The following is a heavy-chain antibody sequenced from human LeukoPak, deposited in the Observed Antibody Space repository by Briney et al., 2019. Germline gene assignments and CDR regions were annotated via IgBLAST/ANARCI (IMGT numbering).Heavy chain of an antibody. D-gene: IGHD6-19*01. J-gene: IGHJ4*02. Sequence: GGSLRLSCAASGFTFSSYAMSWVRQAPGKGLEWVSAISGSGGSTYYADSVKGRFTISRDNSKNTLYLQMNSLRAEDTAVYCCAKLRVAVAGTLQIDYWGQGTLVTVSS. V-gene: IGHV3-23*01. CDR1: GFTFSSYA. CDR3: AKLRVAVAGTLQIDY. CDR2: ISGSGGST.